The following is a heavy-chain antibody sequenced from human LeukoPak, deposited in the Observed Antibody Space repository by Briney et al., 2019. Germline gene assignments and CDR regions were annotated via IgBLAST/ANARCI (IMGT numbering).Heavy chain of an antibody. V-gene: IGHV1-46*01. J-gene: IGHJ4*02. CDR2: INPSGDST. D-gene: IGHD4-17*01. CDR1: GYTFITHY. Sequence: ASVKVSCKASGYTFITHYMHWVRQAPGQGLEWMGIINPSGDSTSYAQKFQGRVTMTRDTSTSTAYMELRSLRSDDTAVYYCARDQGTTVTPGGWWGQGTLVTVSS. CDR3: ARDQGTTVTPGGW.